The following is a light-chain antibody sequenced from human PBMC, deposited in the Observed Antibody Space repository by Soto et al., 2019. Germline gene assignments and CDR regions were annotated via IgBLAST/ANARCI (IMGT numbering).Light chain of an antibody. J-gene: IGKJ4*01. V-gene: IGKV3-11*01. CDR2: DTF. Sequence: IVLTQSPGSLSVSPGGRATLSCRASQDISTYLAWYQQKPGQAPRLIIYDTFNRVSGVPDTFSGSGSGTVFTLTISNVATEDSAIYYWQQRSTWPLTFGGGTKVE. CDR1: QDISTY. CDR3: QQRSTWPLT.